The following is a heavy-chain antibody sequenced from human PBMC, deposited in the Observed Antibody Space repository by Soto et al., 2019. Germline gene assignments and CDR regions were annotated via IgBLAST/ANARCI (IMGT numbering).Heavy chain of an antibody. CDR2: IRSKTDGGTT. Sequence: PGGSLRLSCAASGITFSNAWMNWVRQAPGKGLEYIGRIRSKTDGGTTEYAAPVEGRFTISRDDSKNTLYLQMGGLKTEDTAVYYCTTTRPGTNVFDNWGQVTLVTVSS. D-gene: IGHD6-13*01. V-gene: IGHV3-15*01. CDR3: TTTRPGTNVFDN. J-gene: IGHJ3*02. CDR1: GITFSNAW.